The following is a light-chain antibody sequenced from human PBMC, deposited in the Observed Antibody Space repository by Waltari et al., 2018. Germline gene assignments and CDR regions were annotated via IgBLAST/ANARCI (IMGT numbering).Light chain of an antibody. CDR2: DAS. V-gene: IGKV3-11*01. Sequence: EIVLTQSPATLSLSPGERATLSCRASQSVSSYLAWYQQKPGQAPRLLIYDASNRATGIPARFSGSGSGTDFTLTISSLEPEDFAVYYCQQHSNWPPTFGPGTKVDIK. CDR1: QSVSSY. J-gene: IGKJ3*01. CDR3: QQHSNWPPT.